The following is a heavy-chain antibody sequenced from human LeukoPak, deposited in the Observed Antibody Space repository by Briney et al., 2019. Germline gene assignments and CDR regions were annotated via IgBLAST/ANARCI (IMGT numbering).Heavy chain of an antibody. Sequence: GGSLRLSCEASGFTYDDYAMLGLPHAPGKGLEGVSGISWNSGSIGYADSVKGRFTISRDNAKNSLYLQMNSLRAEDTALYYCAKDYDSSGYYIHTWGQGTLVTVSS. CDR2: ISWNSGSI. CDR1: GFTYDDYA. D-gene: IGHD3-22*01. V-gene: IGHV3-9*01. CDR3: AKDYDSSGYYIHT. J-gene: IGHJ5*02.